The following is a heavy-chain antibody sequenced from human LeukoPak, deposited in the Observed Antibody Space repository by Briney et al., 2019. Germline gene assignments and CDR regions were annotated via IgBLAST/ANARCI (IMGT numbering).Heavy chain of an antibody. CDR1: GYSFTSYW. Sequence: GESLKISRKGSGYSFTSYWISWVRQMPGKGLEWMGRIDPSDSYTNYSPSFQGHVTISADKSISTAYLQWSSLKASDTAMYYCARPQTDILTGYYNGAFDIWGQGTMVTVSS. V-gene: IGHV5-10-1*01. D-gene: IGHD3-9*01. J-gene: IGHJ3*02. CDR2: IDPSDSYT. CDR3: ARPQTDILTGYYNGAFDI.